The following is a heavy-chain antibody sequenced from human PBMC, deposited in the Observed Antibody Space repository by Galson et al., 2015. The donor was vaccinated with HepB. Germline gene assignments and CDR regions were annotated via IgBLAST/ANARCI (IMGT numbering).Heavy chain of an antibody. CDR3: VKGVLSITYGMDV. J-gene: IGHJ6*02. D-gene: IGHD1-14*01. V-gene: IGHV3-64D*06. Sequence: SLRLSCAASGFTFSSYAMHWVRQAPGKGLEYVSAISSNGGSTYYADSVKGRFTISRDNSKNTLYLQMSSLRAEDTAVYYCVKGVLSITYGMDVWGQGTTVTVSS. CDR2: ISSNGGST. CDR1: GFTFSSYA.